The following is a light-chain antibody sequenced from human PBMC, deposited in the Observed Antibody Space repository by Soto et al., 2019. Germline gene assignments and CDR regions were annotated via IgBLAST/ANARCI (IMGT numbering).Light chain of an antibody. CDR1: SSNIGAGYD. V-gene: IGLV1-40*01. J-gene: IGLJ1*01. CDR3: QSYDSSLSGYV. CDR2: GNI. Sequence: QSVLTQPPSVSGAPGQRVTISCTGSSSNIGAGYDVHWYQQFPGTAPKLLIYGNINRPSGVPDRFSGSKSGTSASLAITGLQPEDEADYYCQSYDSSLSGYVFGTGTKVTVL.